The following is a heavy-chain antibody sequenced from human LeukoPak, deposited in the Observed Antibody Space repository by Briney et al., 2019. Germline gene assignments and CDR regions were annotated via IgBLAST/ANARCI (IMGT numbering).Heavy chain of an antibody. J-gene: IGHJ4*02. CDR1: GFTFSSHT. CDR2: ISNSGGST. D-gene: IGHD3/OR15-3a*01. V-gene: IGHV3-23*01. CDR3: AKGRGLVSPDDH. Sequence: PGGSLRLSCAASGFTFSSHTMTWVRQAPGNGLEWVSAISNSGGSTYYADSVKGRFTISRDNSKNTLYLQMNSLKAEDTAVYYCAKGRGLVSPDDHWGQGTLVTVSS.